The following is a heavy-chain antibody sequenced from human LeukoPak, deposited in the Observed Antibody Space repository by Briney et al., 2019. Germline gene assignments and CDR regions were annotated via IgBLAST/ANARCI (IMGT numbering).Heavy chain of an antibody. CDR1: GYTFTSYG. V-gene: IGHV1-69*13. D-gene: IGHD5-18*01. CDR2: IIPIFGTA. Sequence: GASVKVSCKASGYTFTSYGISWVRQAPGQGLEWMGGIIPIFGTANYAQKFQGRVTITADESTSTAYMELSSLRSEDTAVYYCAREYTAMVMELDYWGQGTLVTVSS. J-gene: IGHJ4*02. CDR3: AREYTAMVMELDY.